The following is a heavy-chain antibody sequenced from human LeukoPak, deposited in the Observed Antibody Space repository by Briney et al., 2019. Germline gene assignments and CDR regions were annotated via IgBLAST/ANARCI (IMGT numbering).Heavy chain of an antibody. V-gene: IGHV4-34*01. CDR2: INHSGST. J-gene: IGHJ4*02. CDR1: GGSFSGYY. D-gene: IGHD3-10*01. CDR3: ARAKRSGSYSPLDY. Sequence: SETLSLTCAVYGGSFSGYYWSWIRQPPGKGLEWIGEINHSGSTNYNPSLKSRVTISVDTSKNQFSLKLSSVTAADTAVYYCARAKRSGSYSPLDYWGQGTLVTVSS.